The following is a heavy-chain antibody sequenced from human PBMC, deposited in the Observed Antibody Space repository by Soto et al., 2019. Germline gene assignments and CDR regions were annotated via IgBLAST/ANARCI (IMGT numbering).Heavy chain of an antibody. CDR2: IYYSRNT. D-gene: IGHD4-17*01. Sequence: QVQLQESGPGLVNPSQTLSLTCTFSGGSISSGGYYWSWIRQHPGKGLEWIGYIYYSRNTYYNPSLKSRVTISVDTSKNQFSLKLSSVTAADTAVYYCARGNYGDYPYIDYWGQGTLVTVYS. J-gene: IGHJ4*02. V-gene: IGHV4-31*03. CDR1: GGSISSGGYY. CDR3: ARGNYGDYPYIDY.